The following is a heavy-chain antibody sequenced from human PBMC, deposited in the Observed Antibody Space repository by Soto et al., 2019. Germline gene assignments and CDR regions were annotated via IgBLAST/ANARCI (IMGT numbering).Heavy chain of an antibody. J-gene: IGHJ6*02. D-gene: IGHD5-12*01. V-gene: IGHV3-72*01. CDR1: GFTFSHYA. CDR2: TRNKANSYTT. Sequence: GGSLRLSCEASGFTFSHYAMHWVRQAPGKGLEWVGRTRNKANSYTTEYAASVKGRFTISRDDSKNSLYLQMNSLKTEDTAVYYCARGGRSGYDFSIYGMDVWGQGTTVTVSS. CDR3: ARGGRSGYDFSIYGMDV.